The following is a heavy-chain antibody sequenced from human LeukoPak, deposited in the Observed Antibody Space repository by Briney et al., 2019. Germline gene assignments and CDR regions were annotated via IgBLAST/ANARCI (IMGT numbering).Heavy chain of an antibody. Sequence: GGSLRLSCAASGFTFSSYAMSWVRQAPGKGLEWVSGISPSGDITYYADSVKGRFTISRDNSKNTLYLEVISLTAEDTAVYYCARDNDSRDPPHFDYWGQGTLVTVSS. V-gene: IGHV3-23*01. J-gene: IGHJ4*02. CDR3: ARDNDSRDPPHFDY. D-gene: IGHD3-16*01. CDR2: ISPSGDIT. CDR1: GFTFSSYA.